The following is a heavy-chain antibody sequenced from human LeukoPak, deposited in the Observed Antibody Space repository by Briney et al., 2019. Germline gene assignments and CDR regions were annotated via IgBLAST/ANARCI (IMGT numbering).Heavy chain of an antibody. V-gene: IGHV4-39*07. CDR2: IYYSGST. D-gene: IGHD3-10*01. CDR3: ARDQSITMVRGAATANWFDP. J-gene: IGHJ5*02. Sequence: SETLSLTCTVSGGSISSSSYYWGWIRQPPGKGLEWIGSIYYSGSTYYNPSLKSRATISVDTSKNQFSLKLSSVTAADTAVYYCARDQSITMVRGAATANWFDPWGQGTLVTVSS. CDR1: GGSISSSSYY.